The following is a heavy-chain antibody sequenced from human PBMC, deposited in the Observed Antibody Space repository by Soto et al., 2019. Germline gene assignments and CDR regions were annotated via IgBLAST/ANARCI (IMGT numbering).Heavy chain of an antibody. CDR1: GGSISSDGYY. D-gene: IGHD6-13*01. J-gene: IGHJ4*02. CDR3: ASLRSIAAAGIVDY. V-gene: IGHV4-31*03. CDR2: IYYSGST. Sequence: QVQLQESGPGLVKPSQTLSLTCTVSGGSISSDGYYWSWIRQHPGKGLEWIGYIYYSGSTYYNPSLKSRVTISVDTSKNQFSLKLSSVTAADTAVYYCASLRSIAAAGIVDYWGQGTLVTVSS.